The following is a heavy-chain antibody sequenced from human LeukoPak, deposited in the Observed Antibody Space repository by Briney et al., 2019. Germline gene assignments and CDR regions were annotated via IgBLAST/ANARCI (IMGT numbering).Heavy chain of an antibody. CDR3: ASSRRVSTIFGVVRGYYFDY. CDR1: SYSISSGYY. Sequence: SETLSLTCTVSSYSISSGYYWGWIRQPPGKGLEWIGSIYHSGSTYYNPSLKSRVTISVDTSKNQFSLKLSSVTAADTAVYYCASSRRVSTIFGVVRGYYFDYWGQGTLVTVSS. CDR2: IYHSGST. V-gene: IGHV4-38-2*02. D-gene: IGHD3-3*01. J-gene: IGHJ4*02.